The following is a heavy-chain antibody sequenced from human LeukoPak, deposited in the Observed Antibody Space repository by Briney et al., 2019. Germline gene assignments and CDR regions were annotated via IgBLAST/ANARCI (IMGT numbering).Heavy chain of an antibody. Sequence: PGGSLRLSCAASGFTFSSYSMNWVRQAPGKGLEWVSYISSSSTIYYADSVKGRFTISRDNAKNSLYLQMNSLRAEDTAVYYCAREALIAVVGTFDYWGQGTLVTVSS. CDR2: ISSSSTI. D-gene: IGHD6-19*01. J-gene: IGHJ4*02. CDR3: AREALIAVVGTFDY. CDR1: GFTFSSYS. V-gene: IGHV3-48*01.